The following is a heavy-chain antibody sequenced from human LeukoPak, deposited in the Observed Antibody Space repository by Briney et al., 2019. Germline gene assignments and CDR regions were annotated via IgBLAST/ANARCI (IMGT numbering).Heavy chain of an antibody. D-gene: IGHD5-18*01. J-gene: IGHJ3*02. Sequence: GGPLRLSCAASGFTVSSNYMIWVRQAPGKGLEWVSGIYRGGSTYYADSVKRRFTISRDNSKNTLYLQMNRLRAEDTAVYYCARVVDTAMVMDAFDIGGQGTMVTVSS. CDR2: IYRGGST. V-gene: IGHV3-66*02. CDR1: GFTVSSNY. CDR3: ARVVDTAMVMDAFDI.